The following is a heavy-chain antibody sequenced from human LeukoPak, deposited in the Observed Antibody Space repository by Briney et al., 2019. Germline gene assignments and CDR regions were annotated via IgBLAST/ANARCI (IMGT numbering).Heavy chain of an antibody. CDR3: ASLQDILTGYSSDY. CDR2: IYHSGST. V-gene: IGHV4-31*03. J-gene: IGHJ4*02. Sequence: SETLSLTCTVSGGSISSGGYYWSWIRQHPGKGLEWIGYIYHSGSTYYNPSLKSRITISVDTSKNQFSLKLSSVTAADTAVYYCASLQDILTGYSSDYWGQGTLVTVSS. D-gene: IGHD3-9*01. CDR1: GGSISSGGYY.